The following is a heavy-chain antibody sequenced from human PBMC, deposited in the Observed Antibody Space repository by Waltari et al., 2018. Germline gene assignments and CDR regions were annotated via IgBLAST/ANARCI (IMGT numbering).Heavy chain of an antibody. V-gene: IGHV3-33*01. J-gene: IGHJ4*02. CDR3: ASGLGYMDY. CDR2: IWYDGSNK. Sequence: QVQLVESGGSVVQPGRSLRLSCAASGFTFSSYGMHWVRQAPGKGLEWVAVIWYDGSNKYYADSVKGRFTISRDNSKNTLYLKMNSLRAEDTAVYYCASGLGYMDYWGQGTLVTVSS. D-gene: IGHD1-1*01. CDR1: GFTFSSYG.